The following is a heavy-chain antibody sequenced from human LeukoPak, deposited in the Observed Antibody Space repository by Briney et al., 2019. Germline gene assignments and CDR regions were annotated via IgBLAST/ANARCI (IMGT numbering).Heavy chain of an antibody. CDR1: GYTFINYD. V-gene: IGHV1-18*01. Sequence: ASVKVSCKASGYTFINYDFSWVRQAPGQGLEWMGWISTYNGNTNYAQKFQGRVTMTTDTSTSTAHMELRSLRSDDTAVYYCARQGYSGHSQGAADYWGQGTLVTVSS. CDR3: ARQGYSGHSQGAADY. D-gene: IGHD4-23*01. CDR2: ISTYNGNT. J-gene: IGHJ4*02.